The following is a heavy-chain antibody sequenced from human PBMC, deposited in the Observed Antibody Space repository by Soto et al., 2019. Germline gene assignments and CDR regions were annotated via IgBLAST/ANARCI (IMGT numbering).Heavy chain of an antibody. Sequence: SETLSLTCAVSGGSISSSNWWSWVRQPPGKGLEWIGEIYHSGSTNYNPSLKSRVTISVDKSKNQFSLKLSSVTAADTAVYFCARAVDTAMGYYYYGMDVWGQGTTVTVSS. V-gene: IGHV4-4*02. CDR2: IYHSGST. J-gene: IGHJ6*02. D-gene: IGHD5-18*01. CDR3: ARAVDTAMGYYYYGMDV. CDR1: GGSISSSNW.